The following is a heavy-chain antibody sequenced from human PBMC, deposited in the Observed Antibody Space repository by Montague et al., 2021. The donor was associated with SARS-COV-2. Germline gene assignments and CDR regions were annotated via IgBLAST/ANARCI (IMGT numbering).Heavy chain of an antibody. CDR1: SGSIISSGYY. J-gene: IGHJ4*02. V-gene: IGHV4-39*01. CDR2: IYYSGTT. D-gene: IGHD3-10*01. Sequence: SETLSLTCTVSSGSIISSGYYWGWIRQPPGKELEWIGNIYYSGTTYYNPSLQSRVTISVDTSKNQFSLRLSSVTAADTAVYFCARGMSRGVTTPFDYWGQGSLVTVSS. CDR3: ARGMSRGVTTPFDY.